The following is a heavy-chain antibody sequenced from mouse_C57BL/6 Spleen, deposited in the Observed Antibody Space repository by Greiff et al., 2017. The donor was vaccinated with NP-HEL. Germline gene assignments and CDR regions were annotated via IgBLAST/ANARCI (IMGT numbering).Heavy chain of an antibody. V-gene: IGHV5-4*01. J-gene: IGHJ3*01. Sequence: EVQVVESGGGLVKPGGSLKLSCAASGFTFSSYAMSWVRQTPEKRLEWVATISDGGSYTYYPDNVKGRFTISRDNAKNNLYLQMSHLKSEDTAMYYCARDDSSYGFAYWGQGTLVTVSA. CDR2: ISDGGSYT. CDR1: GFTFSSYA. D-gene: IGHD1-1*01. CDR3: ARDDSSYGFAY.